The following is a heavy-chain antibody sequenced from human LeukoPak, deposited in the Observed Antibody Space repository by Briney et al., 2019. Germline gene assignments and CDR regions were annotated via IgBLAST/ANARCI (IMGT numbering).Heavy chain of an antibody. Sequence: PGRSLRLSCAASGFTFSSYAMHWVRQAPGKGLEWVAVISYDGSNKYYADSVKGRFTISRDNSKNTPYLQMNSLRAEDTAVYYCARATPPYGSGSYLGYWGQGTLVTVSS. CDR1: GFTFSSYA. J-gene: IGHJ4*02. D-gene: IGHD3-10*01. CDR3: ARATPPYGSGSYLGY. CDR2: ISYDGSNK. V-gene: IGHV3-30-3*01.